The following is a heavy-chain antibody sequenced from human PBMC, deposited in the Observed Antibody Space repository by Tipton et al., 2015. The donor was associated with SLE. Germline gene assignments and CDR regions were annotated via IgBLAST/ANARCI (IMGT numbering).Heavy chain of an antibody. CDR1: GGSLSSSGHY. V-gene: IGHV4-39*01. J-gene: IGHJ3*02. CDR3: ARDNSRLTGEAFDI. D-gene: IGHD3-10*01. CDR2: IYYSGAT. Sequence: TLSLTCTVSGGSLSSSGHYWGWIRQPPGKGLEWIGSIYYSGATHYNPSPKSRVTISVDTSKNQFSLKVNSLTAADTAVYYCARDNSRLTGEAFDIWGQGTMVTVSS.